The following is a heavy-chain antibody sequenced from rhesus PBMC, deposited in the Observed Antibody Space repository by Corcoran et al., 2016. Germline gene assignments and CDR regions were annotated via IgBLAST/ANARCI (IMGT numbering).Heavy chain of an antibody. D-gene: IGHD4-23*01. V-gene: IGHV4-122*02. CDR1: GGSISSGYYY. Sequence: QVQLQESGPGLVKPSETLSLTCAVSGGSISSGYYYWSWIRQPPGKGLEWIGYSTYSGGTSYNPSLKSRVTISRDTSKNQFSLKLSSVTAADTAVYYCARAYSNCLDYWGQGVLVTVSS. CDR2: STYSGGT. CDR3: ARAYSNCLDY. J-gene: IGHJ4*01.